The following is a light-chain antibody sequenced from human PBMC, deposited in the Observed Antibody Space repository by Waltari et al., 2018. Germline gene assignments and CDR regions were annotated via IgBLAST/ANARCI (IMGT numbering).Light chain of an antibody. CDR2: TNS. CDR1: SSNIGSNY. Sequence: QSVLTQPPSASGPPGQRVTISCSGSSSNIGSNYVYWYQQLPGTAPKLLIYTNSERPSGFPDRFAGSKSGTSAALASRGLRSEDEGDYFCAAWDDRLTVVVFGGGTKLTVL. CDR3: AAWDDRLTVVV. J-gene: IGLJ2*01. V-gene: IGLV1-47*01.